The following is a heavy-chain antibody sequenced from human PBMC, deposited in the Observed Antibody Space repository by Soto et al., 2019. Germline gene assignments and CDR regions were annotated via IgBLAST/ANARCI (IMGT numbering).Heavy chain of an antibody. V-gene: IGHV4-34*01. Sequence: SETLSLTCAVYGGSFSGYYWSWIRQPPGKGLEWIGEINHSGSTNYNPSLKSRVTISVDTSKNQFSLKLSSVTAADTAVYYCARAIRGIAARPLYWGQGTLVTVSS. CDR1: GGSFSGYY. CDR3: ARAIRGIAARPLY. J-gene: IGHJ4*02. CDR2: INHSGST. D-gene: IGHD6-6*01.